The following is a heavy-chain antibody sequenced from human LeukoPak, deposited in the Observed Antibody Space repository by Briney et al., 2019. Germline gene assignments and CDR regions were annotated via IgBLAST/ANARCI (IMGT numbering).Heavy chain of an antibody. J-gene: IGHJ5*02. Sequence: SETLSLTCTVSGYSISSGYYWGWIRPPPGKGLEWIGSIYTSGSTNYNPSLKSRVTMSVDTSKNQFSLKLSSVTAADTAVYYCAREDSSSWSDWFDPWGQGTLVTVSS. CDR1: GYSISSGYY. CDR2: IYTSGST. CDR3: AREDSSSWSDWFDP. V-gene: IGHV4-38-2*02. D-gene: IGHD6-13*01.